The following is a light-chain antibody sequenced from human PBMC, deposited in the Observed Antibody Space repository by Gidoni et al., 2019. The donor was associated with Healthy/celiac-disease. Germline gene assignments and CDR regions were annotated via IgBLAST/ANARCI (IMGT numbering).Light chain of an antibody. J-gene: IGKJ2*01. Sequence: EIVLTQSPGTLSLSPGERAPLSCRASQSVSSSYLAWYQQTPGQAPRLLIYGASSRATGIPDRFSGSGSGTDFTLTISRLEPEDFAVYYCQQYGSSPMYTFGQGTKLEIK. V-gene: IGKV3-20*01. CDR1: QSVSSSY. CDR2: GAS. CDR3: QQYGSSPMYT.